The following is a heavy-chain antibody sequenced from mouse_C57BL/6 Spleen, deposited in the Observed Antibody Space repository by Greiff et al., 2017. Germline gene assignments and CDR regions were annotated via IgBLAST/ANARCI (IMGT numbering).Heavy chain of an antibody. V-gene: IGHV10-1*01. Sequence: EVQGVASGGGLVQPKGSLKLSCAASGFSFTTYAMNWVRQAPGKGLEWVARIRSKSNNYATYYADSVKDRFTISRDDSESMLYMQLNNLKTEDTAMYYCVRHGLRRYYAMDYWGQGTSVTVSS. CDR2: IRSKSNNYAT. CDR3: VRHGLRRYYAMDY. J-gene: IGHJ4*01. CDR1: GFSFTTYA.